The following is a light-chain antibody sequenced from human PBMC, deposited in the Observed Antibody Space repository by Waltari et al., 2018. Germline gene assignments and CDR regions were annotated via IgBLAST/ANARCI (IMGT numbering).Light chain of an antibody. CDR2: EVS. Sequence: QSALTQPPSASGSPGQSVTISCTGTRSDVGVYNYVSWYQQHPGKAPKLMIYEVSKRPSGVPDSFSGSKSGNTASLTVSGLQAEDEADYYCSSYAGSNDVAFGGGTKLSVL. CDR3: SSYAGSNDVA. J-gene: IGLJ2*01. CDR1: RSDVGVYNY. V-gene: IGLV2-8*01.